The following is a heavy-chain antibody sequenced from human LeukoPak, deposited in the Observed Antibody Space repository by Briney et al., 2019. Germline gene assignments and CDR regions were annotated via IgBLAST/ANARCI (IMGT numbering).Heavy chain of an antibody. J-gene: IGHJ6*03. V-gene: IGHV4-4*07. CDR3: ARAPPGGIYYYYMDV. CDR2: IYTSGST. CDR1: GGSISSHY. Sequence: SETLSLTCTVSGGSISSHYWSWIRQPAGKGLEWIGRIYTSGSTNYNPSLKSRVTMSVDTSKNQFSLKLSSVTAADTAVYYCARAPPGGIYYYYMDVWGKGTTVTVSS. D-gene: IGHD3-16*01.